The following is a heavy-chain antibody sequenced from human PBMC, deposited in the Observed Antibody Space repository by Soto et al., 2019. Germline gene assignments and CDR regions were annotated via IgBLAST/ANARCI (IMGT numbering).Heavy chain of an antibody. D-gene: IGHD6-6*01. J-gene: IGHJ4*02. Sequence: EVQLVESGGGLVQPGRSLRLSCAASGFTFDDYAMHWVRQAPGKGLEWVSGISWNSCSIGYAGSVKGRFTISRDNXXNSLYPQMNSLRAEDTALYYCAKDREQLVGYYFDYWGQGTLVTVSS. CDR3: AKDREQLVGYYFDY. CDR2: ISWNSCSI. CDR1: GFTFDDYA. V-gene: IGHV3-9*01.